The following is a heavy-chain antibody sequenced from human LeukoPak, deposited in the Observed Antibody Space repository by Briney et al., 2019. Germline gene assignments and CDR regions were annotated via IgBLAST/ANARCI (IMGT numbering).Heavy chain of an antibody. CDR1: GFTFDDYA. V-gene: IGHV3-9*01. D-gene: IGHD3/OR15-3a*01. J-gene: IGHJ4*01. CDR3: ARGSRSSPLDFPFDY. CDR2: ISWNSGSL. Sequence: GGSLRLSCAASGFTFDDYAMHWVRQVPGKGLEWVSGISWNSGSLGYADSVKGRFTISRENAKNFLYLQMNSLRPEDTAFYYCARGSRSSPLDFPFDYWGQGTLVTVSS.